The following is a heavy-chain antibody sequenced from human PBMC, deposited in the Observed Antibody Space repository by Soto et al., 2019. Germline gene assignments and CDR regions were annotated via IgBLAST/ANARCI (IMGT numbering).Heavy chain of an antibody. J-gene: IGHJ6*02. CDR3: ARRGPQFGSLFPYYGFDV. Sequence: SETLSLTCSVSRGSITSSGYYWSWIRQHPGKGLEWVGTIDYTGSAYYNPSLNSRVSISVDTSKNQFSLRLSSVTAADTAVYYCARRGPQFGSLFPYYGFDVWGQGTTVT. D-gene: IGHD2-21*01. CDR2: IDYTGSA. CDR1: RGSITSSGYY. V-gene: IGHV4-31*03.